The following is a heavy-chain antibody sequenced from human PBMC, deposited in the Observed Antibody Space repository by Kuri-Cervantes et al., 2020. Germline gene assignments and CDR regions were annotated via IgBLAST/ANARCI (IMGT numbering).Heavy chain of an antibody. V-gene: IGHV4-61*01. J-gene: IGHJ4*02. CDR3: ASGGGALGDY. D-gene: IGHD3-16*01. CDR1: GGSVSSGSYY. Sequence: GSLRLSCTVSGGSVSSGSYYWSWIRQPPGKGLEWIGNIYYNGSTNYNSSLKSRVTISIDTSKNQFSLKLSSVTAADTAIYYCASGGGALGDYWGQGNLVTVSS. CDR2: IYYNGST.